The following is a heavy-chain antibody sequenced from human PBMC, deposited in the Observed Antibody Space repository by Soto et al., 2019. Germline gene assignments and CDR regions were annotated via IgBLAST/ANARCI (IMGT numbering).Heavy chain of an antibody. CDR3: ARDPGIAVAGGVDYYYGMDV. J-gene: IGHJ6*02. Sequence: GASVKVSCKASGYTFTNYGISWVRQAPGQGLEWMGWISAYNGNTNYAQKLQGRVTMTTDTSTSTAYMELRSLRSDDTAVYYCARDPGIAVAGGVDYYYGMDVWGQGTTVTVSS. CDR2: ISAYNGNT. D-gene: IGHD6-19*01. CDR1: GYTFTNYG. V-gene: IGHV1-18*01.